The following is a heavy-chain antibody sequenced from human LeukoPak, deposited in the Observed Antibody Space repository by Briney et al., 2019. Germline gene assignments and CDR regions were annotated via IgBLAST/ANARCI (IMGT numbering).Heavy chain of an antibody. CDR1: GDTFSSYA. CDR3: ARDNYYGSGSPIH. V-gene: IGHV1-69*05. CDR2: IIPIFGTA. Sequence: SVKVSCKASGDTFSSYAISWVRQAPGQGLEWMGGIIPIFGTANYAQKFQGRVTITTDESTSTAYMELSSLRSEDTAVYYCARDNYYGSGSPIHWGQGTLVTVSS. D-gene: IGHD3-10*01. J-gene: IGHJ4*02.